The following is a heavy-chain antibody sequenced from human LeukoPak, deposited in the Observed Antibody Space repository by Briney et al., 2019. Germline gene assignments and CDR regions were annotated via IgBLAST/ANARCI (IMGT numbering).Heavy chain of an antibody. J-gene: IGHJ5*02. CDR2: TSRDGSAE. CDR1: GFSFSDYG. CDR3: AKDLYGSGWYNYFDP. Sequence: GGTLRLSCAASGFSFSDYGMHRVRQAPGKGLEWVAMTSRDGSAEYYGDSVRGRFTISRDNSKNTLYLQMNSLRPEDTAVYHCAKDLYGSGWYNYFDPRGQGALVTVSS. V-gene: IGHV3-30*18. D-gene: IGHD6-19*01.